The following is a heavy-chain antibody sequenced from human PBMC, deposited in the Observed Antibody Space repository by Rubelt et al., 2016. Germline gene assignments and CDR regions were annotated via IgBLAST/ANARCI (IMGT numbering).Heavy chain of an antibody. V-gene: IGHV4-39*07. J-gene: IGHJ6*02. CDR2: IYYSGST. CDR1: GGSISSSSYY. Sequence: QLQLQESGPGLVKPSETLSLTCTVSGGSISSSSYYWGWIRQPPGKGLEWIGSIYYSGSTNYNPSLKSRVTISVDTSKNQCSLKLSAVTAADTAVCYCAGSRVPYYYHYGMDVWGQGTTVTVSS. CDR3: AGSRVPYYYHYGMDV.